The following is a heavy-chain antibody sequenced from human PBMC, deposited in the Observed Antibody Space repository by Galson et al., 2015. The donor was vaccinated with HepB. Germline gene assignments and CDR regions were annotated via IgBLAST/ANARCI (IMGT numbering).Heavy chain of an antibody. CDR2: ISAGGTI. Sequence: SLRLSCAASGFTVTTNYMSWVRQGPGEGLDWVAVISAGGTIDYAESVRGRFTISRDNSKNSLYLQMNSLRVEDTSVYYCARRSGARDFWGQGTLVTVSS. CDR3: ARRSGARDF. D-gene: IGHD2-15*01. J-gene: IGHJ4*02. V-gene: IGHV3-66*04. CDR1: GFTVTTNY.